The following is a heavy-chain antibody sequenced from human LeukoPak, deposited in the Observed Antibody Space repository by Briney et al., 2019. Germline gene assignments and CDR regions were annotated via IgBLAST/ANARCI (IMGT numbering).Heavy chain of an antibody. CDR1: GASISSYY. J-gene: IGHJ4*02. CDR3: ASLTGTTRGY. D-gene: IGHD1-7*01. Sequence: SETLSLTCTVSGASISSYYWSWIRQPPGKGLEWIGYIYYSGSTNYNPSLKSRVTISVDTFMNQFSLKLSSVTAADTAVYYCASLTGTTRGYWGQGTLVTVSS. CDR2: IYYSGST. V-gene: IGHV4-59*08.